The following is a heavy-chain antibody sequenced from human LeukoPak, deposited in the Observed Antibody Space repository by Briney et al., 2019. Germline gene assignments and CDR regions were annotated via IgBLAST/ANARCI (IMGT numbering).Heavy chain of an antibody. V-gene: IGHV1-69*13. CDR3: AGKWLQFVGSLDY. D-gene: IGHD5-24*01. Sequence: SVKVSCKASGGTSSSYAISWVRQAPGQGLEWMGGIIPIFGTANYAQKFQGRVTITADESTSTAYMELSSLRSEDTAVYYCAGKWLQFVGSLDYWGQGTLVTVSS. J-gene: IGHJ4*02. CDR1: GGTSSSYA. CDR2: IIPIFGTA.